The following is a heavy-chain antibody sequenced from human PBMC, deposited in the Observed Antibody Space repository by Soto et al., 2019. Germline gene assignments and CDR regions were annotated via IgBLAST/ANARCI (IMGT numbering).Heavy chain of an antibody. V-gene: IGHV4-39*01. Sequence: QLQLQESGPGLVKPSETLSLTCTVSGGSISSSSYYWGWIRQPPGKGLEWIGSIYYSGSTYYNPSLKSRVTMSVDTSKNQFSLKLRSVTAADTAVYYWATLWFGEGSYWGQGTLVTVSS. J-gene: IGHJ4*02. CDR3: ATLWFGEGSY. D-gene: IGHD3-10*01. CDR2: IYYSGST. CDR1: GGSISSSSYY.